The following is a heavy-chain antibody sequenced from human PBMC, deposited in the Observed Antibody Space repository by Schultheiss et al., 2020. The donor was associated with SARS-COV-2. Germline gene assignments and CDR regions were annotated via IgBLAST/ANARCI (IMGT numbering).Heavy chain of an antibody. CDR2: IYYSGRT. Sequence: SETLSLTCAVYGGSFSGYYWSWIRQHPGKGLEWIGYIYYSGRTHYNPSLESRVTISLDTSKNQFSLRLDSMSAADTAVYFCARGVTMTRGVLSDYWGQGTLVTVSS. CDR1: GGSFSGYY. D-gene: IGHD3-10*01. J-gene: IGHJ4*02. CDR3: ARGVTMTRGVLSDY. V-gene: IGHV4-34*01.